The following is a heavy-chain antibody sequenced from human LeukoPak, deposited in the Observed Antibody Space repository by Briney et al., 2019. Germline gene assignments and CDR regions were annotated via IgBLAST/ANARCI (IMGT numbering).Heavy chain of an antibody. Sequence: GASVKVSCKASGYTLTAYYLHWVRQAPGQGLEWMGWISAYNGNTNYAQKLQGRVTMTTDTSTSTAYMELRSLRSDDTAVYYRAREEVIIAAAFDYWGQGTLVTVSS. V-gene: IGHV1-18*01. J-gene: IGHJ4*02. CDR3: AREEVIIAAAFDY. CDR2: ISAYNGNT. D-gene: IGHD6-13*01. CDR1: GYTLTAYY.